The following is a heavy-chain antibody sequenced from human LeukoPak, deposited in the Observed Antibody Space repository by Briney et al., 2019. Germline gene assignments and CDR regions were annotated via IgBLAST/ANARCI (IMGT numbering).Heavy chain of an antibody. CDR3: AKPDTQTYYDFWSGYLTPDY. V-gene: IGHV3-23*01. CDR2: ISGSGGST. Sequence: GGSLRLSCAASGFTFSNYAMTWVRQAPGKGLEWVSAISGSGGSTYYADSVKGRFTISRDNSKNTLHLQMNNLRAEDTAVYYCAKPDTQTYYDFWSGYLTPDYWGQGTLVTVSS. D-gene: IGHD3-3*01. J-gene: IGHJ4*02. CDR1: GFTFSNYA.